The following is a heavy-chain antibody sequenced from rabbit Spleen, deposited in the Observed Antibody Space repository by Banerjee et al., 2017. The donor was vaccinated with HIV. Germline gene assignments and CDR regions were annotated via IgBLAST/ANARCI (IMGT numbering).Heavy chain of an antibody. CDR1: GFSFSTSDY. CDR2: IAGSSSDFT. V-gene: IGHV1S45*01. D-gene: IGHD8-1*01. J-gene: IGHJ6*01. Sequence: QEQLEESGGGLVQPGGSLTLTCTASGFSFSTSDYMCWVRQAPGKGLEWISCIAGSSSDFTYSATWAKGRFTCSKTSSTTVTLQMTRLTAADTATYFCARDTGSSFSSYGMDLWGPGTLVTVS. CDR3: ARDTGSSFSSYGMDL.